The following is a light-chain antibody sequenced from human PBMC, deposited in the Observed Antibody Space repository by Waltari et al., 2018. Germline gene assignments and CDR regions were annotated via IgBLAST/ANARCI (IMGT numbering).Light chain of an antibody. V-gene: IGKV1-16*02. Sequence: DIKMTQTPSSLSTSVGDRVILTCRESQAISTFLAWFQLKPGKAPKSLIYAASTLQTVVSSNFSGSGSWTDFTLTISSLHPGYCATYYWQQYSTFPPTFGGGTRVEI. J-gene: IGKJ4*01. CDR2: AAS. CDR1: QAISTF. CDR3: QQYSTFPPT.